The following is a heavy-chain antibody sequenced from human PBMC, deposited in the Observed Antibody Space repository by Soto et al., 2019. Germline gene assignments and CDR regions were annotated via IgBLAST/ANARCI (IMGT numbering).Heavy chain of an antibody. Sequence: SETLSLTCAVYGRSFSGYYWSWIRQPPGKGLEWIGEINHSGSTNYNPSLKSRVTISVDTSKNQFSLKLSSVTAADTAVYYCARGHAALSSSWYNWFDPWGQGTLVTVSS. V-gene: IGHV4-34*01. CDR1: GRSFSGYY. CDR3: ARGHAALSSSWYNWFDP. CDR2: INHSGST. J-gene: IGHJ5*02. D-gene: IGHD6-13*01.